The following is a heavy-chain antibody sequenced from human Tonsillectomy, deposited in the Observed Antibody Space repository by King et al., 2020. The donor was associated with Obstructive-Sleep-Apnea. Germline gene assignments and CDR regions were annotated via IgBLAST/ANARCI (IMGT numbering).Heavy chain of an antibody. Sequence: TLKESGPTLVKPTQTLTLTCTFSGFSLSTSGVGVGWIRQSPGKALEWLALIYWDDDKRYNPSLKDRLTITKDTSNNQVVLTMTNMDPVDTATYYCAHRRGGSGYFSGAGYFDLWGRGTLVTVSS. CDR3: AHRRGGSGYFSGAGYFDL. V-gene: IGHV2-5*02. D-gene: IGHD3-22*01. CDR1: GFSLSTSGVG. CDR2: IYWDDDK. J-gene: IGHJ2*01.